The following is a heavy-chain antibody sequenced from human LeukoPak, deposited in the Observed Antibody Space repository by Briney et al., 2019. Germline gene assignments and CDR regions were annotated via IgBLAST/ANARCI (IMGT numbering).Heavy chain of an antibody. J-gene: IGHJ4*02. CDR1: GYTFTAYY. V-gene: IGHV1-2*02. CDR3: STEDKYCTTTTCGDY. CDR2: IKPTSGDS. D-gene: IGHD2-2*01. Sequence: ASVKVSCKASGYTFTAYYVHWVRQAPGHGLEWMGYIKPTSGDSNYAQKFQDRVTMTRDTSISTAYLELSGLTSDDTAVYYCSTEDKYCTTTTCGDYWGQGTLVTVSS.